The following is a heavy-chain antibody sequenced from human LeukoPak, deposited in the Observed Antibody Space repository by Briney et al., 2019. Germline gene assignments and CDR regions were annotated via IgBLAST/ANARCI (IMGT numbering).Heavy chain of an antibody. CDR2: INHSGST. D-gene: IGHD3-10*01. V-gene: IGHV4-34*01. CDR1: SGSFSGYY. Sequence: KPSETLSLTCAVYSGSFSGYYWSWIRQPPGKGLEWIGEINHSGSTNYNPSPKSRVTISVDTSKNQFSLKLSSVTAADTAVYYCARKGRFGYYYGMDVWGQGTTVTVSS. J-gene: IGHJ6*02. CDR3: ARKGRFGYYYGMDV.